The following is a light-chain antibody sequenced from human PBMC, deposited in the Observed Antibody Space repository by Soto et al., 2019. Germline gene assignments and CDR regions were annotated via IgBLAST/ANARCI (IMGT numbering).Light chain of an antibody. CDR1: SSDVGGYNY. CDR3: SSYAGSNNFD. CDR2: EVS. V-gene: IGLV2-8*01. J-gene: IGLJ1*01. Sequence: VLTQPPSASGSPGQSVTISCTGTSSDVGGYNYVSWYQQHPGKAPKLMIYEVSKRPSGAPDRFSGSKSGNTASLTVSGLQAEDEADYDCSSYAGSNNFDFGTGTKVTVL.